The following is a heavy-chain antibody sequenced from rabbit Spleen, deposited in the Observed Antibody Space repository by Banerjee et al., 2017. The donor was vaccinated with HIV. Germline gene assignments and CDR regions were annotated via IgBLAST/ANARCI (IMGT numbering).Heavy chain of an antibody. J-gene: IGHJ4*01. Sequence: QSFEESGGDLVKPGASLTLTCIASGVSFSGNSYMCWVRQAPGKGLEWIACIWTGGSDITYYASWAKGRFTISSTSSTTVTLQMTSLTAADTATYFCARETSSGWGIVSFYFSLWGQGTLVTVS. V-gene: IGHV1S40*01. CDR1: GVSFSGNSY. CDR3: ARETSSGWGIVSFYFSL. CDR2: IWTGGSDIT. D-gene: IGHD4-1*01.